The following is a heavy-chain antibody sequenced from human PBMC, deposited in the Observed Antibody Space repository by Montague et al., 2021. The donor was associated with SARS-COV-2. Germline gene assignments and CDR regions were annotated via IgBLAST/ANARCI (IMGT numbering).Heavy chain of an antibody. CDR1: GGSMNDYY. J-gene: IGHJ4*02. D-gene: IGHD1-26*01. V-gene: IGHV4-59*01. CDR2: IYYTGTT. Sequence: SETLSLTRNVSGGSMNDYYWSWTRQSPGKGLEWIGYIYYTGTTNYNPSLKSQVTISIDTSNNHFSLNLKSVTAADSSVYYCAGGADMVGATDWGQGTLVAVSS. CDR3: AGGADMVGATD.